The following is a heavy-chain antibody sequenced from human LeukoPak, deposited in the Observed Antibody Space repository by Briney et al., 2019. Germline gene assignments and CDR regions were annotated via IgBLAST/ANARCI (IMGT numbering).Heavy chain of an antibody. D-gene: IGHD6-19*01. CDR2: INPNSGGT. V-gene: IGHV1-2*02. J-gene: IGHJ4*02. CDR3: ARDIIRVGIAVATYTDY. CDR1: GYTFTGYY. Sequence: ASVKVSCKASGYTFTGYYIHWVRQAPGQGLEWMGWINPNSGGTNYAQKFQGRVTMTRDTSISTAYMELSRLRSDDTAVYYCARDIIRVGIAVATYTDYWGQGTLVTVSS.